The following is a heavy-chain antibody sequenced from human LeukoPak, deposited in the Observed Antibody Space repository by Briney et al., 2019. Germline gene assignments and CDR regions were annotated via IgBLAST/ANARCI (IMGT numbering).Heavy chain of an antibody. Sequence: PSGTLSLTCAVSGGSISSSNWWSWVRQPPGKGLEWIGEIYHSGSTNYNPSLKSRVTISVDKSKNQFSLKLSSVTAADTAVYYCARSYYYDSSGYYPGDYWGQGTLVTVSS. V-gene: IGHV4-4*02. D-gene: IGHD3-22*01. J-gene: IGHJ4*02. CDR1: GGSISSSNW. CDR3: ARSYYYDSSGYYPGDY. CDR2: IYHSGST.